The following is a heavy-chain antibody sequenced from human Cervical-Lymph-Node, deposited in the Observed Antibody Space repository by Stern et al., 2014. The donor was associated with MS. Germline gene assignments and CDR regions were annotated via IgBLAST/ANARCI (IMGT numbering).Heavy chain of an antibody. CDR2: IIPMLCTA. Sequence: VQLVESGAEVKKPGSSMRVSCKASGGTFSSSAISWVRQAPGQGLEWMGGIIPMLCTANYAQKFQGRVTITADASTSTAYMEVSSLRSDDTAVYYCATSAGELTPEAVWGQGTTVTVFS. CDR3: ATSAGELTPEAV. V-gene: IGHV1-69*01. D-gene: IGHD1-26*01. J-gene: IGHJ6*02. CDR1: GGTFSSSA.